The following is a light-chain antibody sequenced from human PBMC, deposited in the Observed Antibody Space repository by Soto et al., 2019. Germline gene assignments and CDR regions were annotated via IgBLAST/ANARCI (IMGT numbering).Light chain of an antibody. V-gene: IGKV3-15*01. J-gene: IGKJ2*01. Sequence: EIVMTQDPVSLSVSPGERVTLSCRASQAIRTNLPWYQQIVGQAPRLLIYGSSTWATGIPARFSGSGSGTEFTLTISSLQSEDFAVYYCQQYNHWPPGYTFGQGTKLEI. CDR3: QQYNHWPPGYT. CDR1: QAIRTN. CDR2: GSS.